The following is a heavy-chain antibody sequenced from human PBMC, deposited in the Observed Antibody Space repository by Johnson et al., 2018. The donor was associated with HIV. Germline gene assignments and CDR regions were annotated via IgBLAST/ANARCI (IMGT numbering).Heavy chain of an antibody. J-gene: IGHJ3*02. D-gene: IGHD3-22*01. CDR3: ARDQHNYYDSSEMAFDI. CDR1: GFTFSSYW. CDR2: IKQDGSEK. V-gene: IGHV3-7*05. Sequence: VQLVESGGGLVQPGGSLRLSCAASGFTFSSYWMSWVRQAPGKGLEWVANIKQDGSEKYYVDSVKGRFTISRDNAKNSLYLQMNSLRAEDTAVYYCARDQHNYYDSSEMAFDIWCQGTMVTVSS.